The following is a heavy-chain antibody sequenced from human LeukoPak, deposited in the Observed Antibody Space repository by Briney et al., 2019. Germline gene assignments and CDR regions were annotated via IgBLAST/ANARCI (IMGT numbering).Heavy chain of an antibody. CDR3: ARGGELLPLDY. Sequence: GGSLRLSCAASGFTFSSYGMHWVRQAPGKGLEWVAVISYDGSNKYYADSVKGRFTISRDNSKNTLYLQMNSLRAEDTAVYYCARGGELLPLDYWGQGTLVTVSS. D-gene: IGHD3-10*01. CDR1: GFTFSSYG. J-gene: IGHJ4*02. V-gene: IGHV3-30*03. CDR2: ISYDGSNK.